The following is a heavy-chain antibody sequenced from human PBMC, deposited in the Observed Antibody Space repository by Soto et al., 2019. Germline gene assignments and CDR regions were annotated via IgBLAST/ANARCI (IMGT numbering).Heavy chain of an antibody. V-gene: IGHV1-46*01. J-gene: IGHJ4*02. CDR2: INPNGGST. Sequence: QVQLVQSGAEVKKPGASVKVSCKASGYTFTHYYMHWVRQAPGQGLARRGIINPNGGSTTYAQRFRAGFTMTRDTSTSTVYMELSSLRSEDSAVYYCATSVNSAMAFDYWGQGTLVTVSS. D-gene: IGHD5-18*01. CDR3: ATSVNSAMAFDY. CDR1: GYTFTHYY.